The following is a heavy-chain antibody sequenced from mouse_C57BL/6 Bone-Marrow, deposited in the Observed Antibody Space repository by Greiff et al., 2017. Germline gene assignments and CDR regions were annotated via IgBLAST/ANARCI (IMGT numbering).Heavy chain of an antibody. CDR2: IDPSDSEP. V-gene: IGHV1-52*01. J-gene: IGHJ2*01. CDR3: ARLCYDGYYLDY. CDR1: GYTFTSYW. D-gene: IGHD2-3*01. Sequence: QVQLQQPGAELVRPGSSVKLSCKASGYTFTSYWMHWVKQRPIQGLEWIGNIDPSDSEPHYNQKFKDKATLTVDKSSSTAYMHLSSLTSEDSAGYYFARLCYDGYYLDYWGQGTTLTVSS.